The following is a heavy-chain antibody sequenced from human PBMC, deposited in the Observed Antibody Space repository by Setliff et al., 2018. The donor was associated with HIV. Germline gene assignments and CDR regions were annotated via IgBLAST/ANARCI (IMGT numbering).Heavy chain of an antibody. CDR1: GFSLSDFG. Sequence: PGGSLRLSCEASGFSLSDFGMHWVRQAPGKGLEWVAAISYDGSNEYYADSVKGRFTISRDTSKNTLNLQMTSLRAADTAIYYCAKDPFHYYSSEENYFGPWGQGTLVTVSS. CDR2: ISYDGSNE. J-gene: IGHJ5*02. V-gene: IGHV3-30*18. D-gene: IGHD3-10*01. CDR3: AKDPFHYYSSEENYFGP.